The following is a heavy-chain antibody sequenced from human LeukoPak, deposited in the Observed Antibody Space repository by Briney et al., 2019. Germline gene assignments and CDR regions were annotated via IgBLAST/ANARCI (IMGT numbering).Heavy chain of an antibody. V-gene: IGHV1-18*01. Sequence: ASVKVSCKTSGYTFTSHVISWVRQAPGQGLEWMGWISANNGDTNYAQRMQGRLTMTTDTSTSTAYMELRSLSSDDTAIYYCARDWPTVIADYWGQGTLVTVSS. J-gene: IGHJ4*02. CDR2: ISANNGDT. D-gene: IGHD4-11*01. CDR1: GYTFTSHV. CDR3: ARDWPTVIADY.